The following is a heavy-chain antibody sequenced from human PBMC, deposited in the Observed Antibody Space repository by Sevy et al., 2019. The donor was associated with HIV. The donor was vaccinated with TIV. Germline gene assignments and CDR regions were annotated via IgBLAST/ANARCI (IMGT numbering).Heavy chain of an antibody. CDR1: GFIFSSYE. V-gene: IGHV3-48*03. CDR2: ISNSGTTI. Sequence: GGSLRLSCAASGFIFSSYEMNWVRQAPGKGLEWVSYISNSGTTIYYSDPVKGRFTISRDNARNSLYLQMNSLRAEDTAVYYCARDLPPSATTVAHFDCWGQGTLVTVSS. J-gene: IGHJ4*02. CDR3: ARDLPPSATTVAHFDC. D-gene: IGHD4-17*01.